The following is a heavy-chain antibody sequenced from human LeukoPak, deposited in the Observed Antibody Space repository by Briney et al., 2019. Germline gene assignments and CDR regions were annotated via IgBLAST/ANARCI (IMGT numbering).Heavy chain of an antibody. D-gene: IGHD3-3*01. CDR3: AREGKTIYGDV. CDR1: GFTFSTYE. Sequence: PGGSLRLSCAASGFTFSTYEMNWVRQAPGKGLEWVSKISSSGTTINYADSVKGRFTISRDNAKNSLYLQMNSLRAEDTAVYYCAREGKTIYGDVWGQGTTVTVSS. V-gene: IGHV3-48*03. CDR2: ISSSGTTI. J-gene: IGHJ6*02.